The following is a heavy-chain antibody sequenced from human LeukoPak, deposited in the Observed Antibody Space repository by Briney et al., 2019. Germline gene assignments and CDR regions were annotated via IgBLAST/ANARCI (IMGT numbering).Heavy chain of an antibody. CDR2: ISSSSSYI. CDR3: ARDLRTGRAYYYYYGMDV. CDR1: GFTFSDYY. Sequence: GGSLRLSCAASGFTFSDYYMSWIRQAPGKGLEWVSYISSSSSYIYYADSVKGRFTISRDNAKNSLYLQMNSLRAEDTAAYYCARDLRTGRAYYYYYGMDVWGQGTTVTVSS. V-gene: IGHV3-11*06. J-gene: IGHJ6*02. D-gene: IGHD3-16*01.